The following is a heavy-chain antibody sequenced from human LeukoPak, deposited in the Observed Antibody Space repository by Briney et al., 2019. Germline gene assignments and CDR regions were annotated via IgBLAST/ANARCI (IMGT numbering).Heavy chain of an antibody. Sequence: PGGSLRLSCAASGFTFSSYSMNWVRQAPGKGLEWVSYISSSSTIYYADSVKGRFTISRDNAKNSLYLQMNSLRAEDTAVYYCARAGHCTNGICYTADFDYWGQGTLVTVSS. J-gene: IGHJ4*02. D-gene: IGHD2-8*01. CDR1: GFTFSSYS. V-gene: IGHV3-48*04. CDR3: ARAGHCTNGICYTADFDY. CDR2: ISSSSTI.